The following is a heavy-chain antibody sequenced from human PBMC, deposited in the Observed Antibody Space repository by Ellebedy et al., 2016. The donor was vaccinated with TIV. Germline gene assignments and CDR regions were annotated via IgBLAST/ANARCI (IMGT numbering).Heavy chain of an antibody. CDR2: IKQDGSEK. Sequence: GESLKISCAASGFTFSSYWMSWVRQAPGKGLEWVANIKQDGSEKYYVDSVKGRFTISRDNAKNSLYLQMNSLRAEDTAVYYCARTPHCSSTSCFDYWGQGTLVTVSS. CDR1: GFTFSSYW. CDR3: ARTPHCSSTSCFDY. D-gene: IGHD2-2*01. V-gene: IGHV3-7*02. J-gene: IGHJ4*02.